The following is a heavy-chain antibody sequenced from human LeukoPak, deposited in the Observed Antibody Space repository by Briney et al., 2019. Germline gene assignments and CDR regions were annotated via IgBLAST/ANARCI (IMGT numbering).Heavy chain of an antibody. CDR2: FYISGST. D-gene: IGHD4-11*01. J-gene: IGHJ4*02. CDR3: ARDFLLQSEGLFDY. Sequence: SETLSLTCTVSVVSICSYYCSWIRQPAGKGLEWIGRFYISGSTNYNPSLKSRVTMSVDTSKNQFSLRLNSVTAADTAVYYCARDFLLQSEGLFDYWGQGTLVTVSS. V-gene: IGHV4-4*07. CDR1: VVSICSYY.